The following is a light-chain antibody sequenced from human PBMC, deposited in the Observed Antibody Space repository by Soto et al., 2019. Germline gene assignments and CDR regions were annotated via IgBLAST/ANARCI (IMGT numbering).Light chain of an antibody. CDR2: GAS. J-gene: IGKJ1*01. Sequence: ELVLPQSHGPMSLSPGERAPLSRKGTPRVSRSLAWDQQKPGQAPRLLSYGASTRATGIPDRFSGSGSWTDFTLTIRSLEPEDSAVYDGQQYGSSPTWTFGHGNKVEIK. V-gene: IGKV3-20*01. CDR3: QQYGSSPTWT. CDR1: PRVSRS.